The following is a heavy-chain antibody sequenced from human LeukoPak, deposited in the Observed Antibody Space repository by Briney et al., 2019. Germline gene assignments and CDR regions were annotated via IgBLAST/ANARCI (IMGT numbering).Heavy chain of an antibody. J-gene: IGHJ4*02. CDR3: AKRDGYPSYHFDY. V-gene: IGHV3-23*01. CDR2: ITNNGDNT. CDR1: GLLFSRYA. D-gene: IGHD5-24*01. Sequence: GGSLRLSCAASGLLFSRYAMTWVRQTPGKGLEWVSTITNNGDNTFYADSVKGRFTISRDNSKSTLYLQMNSLRVEDTAVYYCAKRDGYPSYHFDYWGQGTLVTVSS.